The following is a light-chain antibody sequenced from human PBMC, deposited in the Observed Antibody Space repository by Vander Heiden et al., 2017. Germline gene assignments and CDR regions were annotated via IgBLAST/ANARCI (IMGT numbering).Light chain of an antibody. CDR3: RQGTHWPPT. Sequence: DVVMTQSPLSLPVTLGQPASISCRSSQSLVYSDGNIYLNWFQQRPGQSPRRLIYKVSNRDSGVPDRFSGSGSGTDFTLKISRVEAEDVGVYYCRQGTHWPPTFGQGTKVEIK. CDR2: KVS. J-gene: IGKJ1*01. CDR1: QSLVYSDGNIY. V-gene: IGKV2-30*01.